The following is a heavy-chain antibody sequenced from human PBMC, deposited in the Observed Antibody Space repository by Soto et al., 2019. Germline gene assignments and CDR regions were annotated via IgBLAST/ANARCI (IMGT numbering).Heavy chain of an antibody. CDR1: GGSISSSSYY. D-gene: IGHD3-9*01. V-gene: IGHV4-39*01. CDR2: IYYSGST. CDR3: ATENIFSSDAFDI. J-gene: IGHJ3*02. Sequence: QLQLQESGPGLVKPSETLSLTCTVSGGSISSSSYYWGWIRQPPGKGLEWIGSIYYSGSTYYNPSLKSRVTISVDTSKNQFSLKLSSVTAADTAVYYCATENIFSSDAFDIWGQGTMVTVSS.